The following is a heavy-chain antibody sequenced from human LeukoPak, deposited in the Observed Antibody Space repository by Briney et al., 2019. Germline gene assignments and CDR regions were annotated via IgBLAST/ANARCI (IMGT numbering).Heavy chain of an antibody. CDR2: LPPDELDI. CDR1: GFTFTNYW. CDR3: VKDLTGTWSFDY. D-gene: IGHD3-9*01. J-gene: IGHJ4*02. V-gene: IGHV3-74*01. Sequence: SGGSLRLSCAASGFTFTNYWMHWVRQAPGMGLVWVSRLPPDELDIIYADSVKGRFTISRDNSKNALYLQLTSLRLGDTALYYCVKDLTGTWSFDYWGQGNLVTVSS.